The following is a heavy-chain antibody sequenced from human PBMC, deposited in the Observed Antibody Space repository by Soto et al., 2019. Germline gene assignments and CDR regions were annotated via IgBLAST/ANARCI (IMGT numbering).Heavy chain of an antibody. J-gene: IGHJ4*02. CDR3: AKNQFGREYQLVDFDY. CDR1: GFTFSSYA. D-gene: IGHD2-2*01. Sequence: EVQLLESGGGLVQPGGSLRLSCAASGFTFSSYAMSWVRQAPGKGLEWVSAISGSGGSTYYADSVKGRFTISRDNSKNTLYLQMNSLRAEDTAVYYCAKNQFGREYQLVDFDYWGQGTLVTVSS. CDR2: ISGSGGST. V-gene: IGHV3-23*01.